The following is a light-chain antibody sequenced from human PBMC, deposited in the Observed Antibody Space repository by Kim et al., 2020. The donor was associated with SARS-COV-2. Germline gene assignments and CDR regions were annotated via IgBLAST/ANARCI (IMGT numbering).Light chain of an antibody. V-gene: IGKV3-20*01. Sequence: EIVLTQSPGTLSSSPGERATLSCRASQSVSDNYLAWYQQKPGQAPRLLIYGASSRATGIPDRFSGSGSGTDFTLTISRLEPEDFAVYYCQQYDTSPSCTFGQGTKVDIK. CDR3: QQYDTSPSCT. J-gene: IGKJ2*02. CDR2: GAS. CDR1: QSVSDNY.